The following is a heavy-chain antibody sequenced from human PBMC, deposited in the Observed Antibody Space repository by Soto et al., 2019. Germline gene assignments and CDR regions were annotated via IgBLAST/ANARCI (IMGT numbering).Heavy chain of an antibody. V-gene: IGHV3-74*01. CDR2: INSDGRIT. CDR3: TSGMEAAGSRLQP. CDR1: GFTFSSYW. Sequence: EVQLVESGGGLVQPGGSLRLSCAASGFTFSSYWMYWVRQPPGKGLVYVSHINSDGRITSYADSVKGRFTISRDNAKNTLYLQMNSLRVEDTAVYYCTSGMEAAGSRLQPWGQGTLVIVSS. D-gene: IGHD6-13*01. J-gene: IGHJ1*01.